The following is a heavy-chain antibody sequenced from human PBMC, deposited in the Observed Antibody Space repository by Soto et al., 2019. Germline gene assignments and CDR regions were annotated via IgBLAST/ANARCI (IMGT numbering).Heavy chain of an antibody. CDR1: VSSINSFGYY. J-gene: IGHJ4*02. V-gene: IGHV4-31*03. Sequence: SETLSLTCTVSVSSINSFGYYLSFIRQLPGKGLELIGYIYFSVSTYYNPSLESRVTISLDTSQNQFSLKLSSVTAAATAVYYCASGKEWEVLIVYWGQGTLVTVSS. CDR2: IYFSVST. CDR3: ASGKEWEVLIVY. D-gene: IGHD1-26*01.